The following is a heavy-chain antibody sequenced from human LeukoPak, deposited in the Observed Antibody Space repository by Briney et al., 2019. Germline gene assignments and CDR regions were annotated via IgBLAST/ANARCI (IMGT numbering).Heavy chain of an antibody. CDR3: AREGRSDILDDY. D-gene: IGHD3-9*01. J-gene: IGHJ4*02. CDR1: GFTFSSYS. Sequence: GGSLRLSCAASGFTFSSYSMNWVRQAPGKGLEWVSSISSSSSYIYYADSVKGRFTISRDNAKNSLYLQMNSLRAGDTAVYYCAREGRSDILDDYWGQGSLVTVSS. V-gene: IGHV3-21*01. CDR2: ISSSSSYI.